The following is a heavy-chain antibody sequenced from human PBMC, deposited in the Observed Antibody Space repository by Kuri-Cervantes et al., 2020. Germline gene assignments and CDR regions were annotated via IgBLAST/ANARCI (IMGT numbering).Heavy chain of an antibody. J-gene: IGHJ2*01. CDR3: ARDRSGYSALRGWYFDL. CDR2: INHSGRT. V-gene: IGHV4-61*08. Sequence: SETLSLTCTVSGDSVNSGDFYWSWIRQPPGKGLEWIGEINHSGRTNYNPSLKSRVTISVDTSKNQFSLKLSSVTAADTAVYYCARDRSGYSALRGWYFDLWGRGTLVTVSS. D-gene: IGHD3-10*01. CDR1: GDSVNSGDFY.